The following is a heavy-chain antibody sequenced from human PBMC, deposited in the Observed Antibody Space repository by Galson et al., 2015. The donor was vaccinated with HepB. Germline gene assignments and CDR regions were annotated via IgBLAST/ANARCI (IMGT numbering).Heavy chain of an antibody. CDR1: GYTFTSYY. V-gene: IGHV1-46*01. D-gene: IGHD4-11*01. J-gene: IGHJ6*02. Sequence: SVKVSCKASGYTFTSYYMHWVRQAPGQGLEWMGIIDPSGGSTSYAQKFQGRVTMTRDTSTSTVYMELSSLRSEDTAVYYCARDPSNYVDYYYGMDVWGQGTTVTVSS. CDR3: ARDPSNYVDYYYGMDV. CDR2: IDPSGGST.